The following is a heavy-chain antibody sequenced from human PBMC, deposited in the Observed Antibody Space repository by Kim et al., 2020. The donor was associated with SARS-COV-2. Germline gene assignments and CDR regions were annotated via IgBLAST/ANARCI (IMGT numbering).Heavy chain of an antibody. V-gene: IGHV4-39*01. Sequence: NPSIKNRVSISVDTTKNQFSLNLSSVTAADTAVYYCTRQYSGYARGAFDIWGQGTMVTVSS. J-gene: IGHJ3*02. CDR3: TRQYSGYARGAFDI. D-gene: IGHD5-12*01.